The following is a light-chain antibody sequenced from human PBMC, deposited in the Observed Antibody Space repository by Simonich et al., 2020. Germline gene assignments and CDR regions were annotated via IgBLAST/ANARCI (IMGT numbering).Light chain of an antibody. J-gene: IGKJ5*01. Sequence: EIVLTQSPATLSLSPGERATLPCRASQSVSSYLAWYQQKPGQAPRLLIYDASNRATGIPARFSGSLSGTDFTLTISSLEPEDFAVYYCQQRSNWITFGQGTRLEIK. CDR3: QQRSNWIT. V-gene: IGKV3-11*01. CDR2: DAS. CDR1: QSVSSY.